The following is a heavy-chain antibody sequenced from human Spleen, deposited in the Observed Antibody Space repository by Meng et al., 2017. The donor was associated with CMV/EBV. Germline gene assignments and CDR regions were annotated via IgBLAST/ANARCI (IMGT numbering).Heavy chain of an antibody. CDR3: ARDPWGMDV. Sequence: GESLKISCAASGFTFSKYNMNWVRQAPGKGLEWVSYISSSSSTIYYADSVKGRFTISRDNAKNSLYLQMNSLRAEDTAVYYCARDPWGMDVWGQETTVTVSS. CDR1: GFTFSKYN. J-gene: IGHJ6*02. CDR2: ISSSSSTI. V-gene: IGHV3-48*04.